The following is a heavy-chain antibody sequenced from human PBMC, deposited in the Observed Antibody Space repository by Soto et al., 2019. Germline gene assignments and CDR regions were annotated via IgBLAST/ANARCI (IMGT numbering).Heavy chain of an antibody. J-gene: IGHJ3*02. Sequence: SVKASCTASGGTFSSYAISWVRQAPGQGLEWMGGIIPIFGTANYAQKFQGRVTITADESTSTAYMELSSLRSEDTAVYYCATAVGLMGSKTAFDIWGQGTKVTVSS. V-gene: IGHV1-69*13. CDR2: IIPIFGTA. CDR3: ATAVGLMGSKTAFDI. D-gene: IGHD2-8*01. CDR1: GGTFSSYA.